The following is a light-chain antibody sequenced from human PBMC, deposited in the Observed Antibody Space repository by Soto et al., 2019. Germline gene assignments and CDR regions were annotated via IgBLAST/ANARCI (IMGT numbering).Light chain of an antibody. CDR2: DAS. CDR1: QSVSSS. CDR3: QQRSNWPPT. V-gene: IGKV3-11*01. J-gene: IGKJ1*01. Sequence: EIVLTQSPGTLSLSPGERATLSCRASQSVSSSLAWYQQKPGQAPRLLIYDASNRATGIPARFRGSGSGTDFTLTISSLEPEDFAVYYCQQRSNWPPTFGQGTKVEIK.